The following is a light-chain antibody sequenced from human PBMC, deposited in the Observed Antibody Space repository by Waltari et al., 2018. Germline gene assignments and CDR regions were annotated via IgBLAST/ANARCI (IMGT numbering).Light chain of an antibody. V-gene: IGLV2-23*02. CDR1: SSDVGGYDF. Sequence: QSALTQPASVSGSPGQSITISCTGTSSDVGGYDFVSWYQHHPGKSPKLMIYDVGERPSGVSYRFSGSKAGNTASLTISGLQAEDEADYYCCSHAGGNTYVFGTGTKVTVL. J-gene: IGLJ1*01. CDR2: DVG. CDR3: CSHAGGNTYV.